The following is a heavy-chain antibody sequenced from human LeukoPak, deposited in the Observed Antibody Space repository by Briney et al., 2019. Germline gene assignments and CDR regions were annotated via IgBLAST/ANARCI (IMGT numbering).Heavy chain of an antibody. Sequence: SETLSLTCIVSGDSISTSHYYWSWIRQPPGKGLEWIGYIYYSGSTNYNPSLKSRVTISVDTSKNQFSLKLSSVTAADTAVYYCARGAIQPDYWGQGTLVTVSS. CDR2: IYYSGST. V-gene: IGHV4-61*01. CDR1: GDSISTSHYY. J-gene: IGHJ4*02. D-gene: IGHD5-18*01. CDR3: ARGAIQPDY.